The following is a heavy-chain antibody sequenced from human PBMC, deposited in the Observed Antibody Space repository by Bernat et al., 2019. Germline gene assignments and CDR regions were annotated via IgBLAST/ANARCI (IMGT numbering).Heavy chain of an antibody. J-gene: IGHJ3*02. CDR3: ARDRLLSRGYGAFDI. CDR1: GGSISNGGYY. Sequence: QVQLQESGPGLVKPSQTLSLTCTVSGGSISNGGYYWSWIRQHPGKGLEWIGYIYYSGSTYYNPSLKSRVTISVDTSKNQFSLKLSSVTAADTAVYYCARDRLLSRGYGAFDIWGQGTMVTVSS. CDR2: IYYSGST. D-gene: IGHD3-22*01. V-gene: IGHV4-31*03.